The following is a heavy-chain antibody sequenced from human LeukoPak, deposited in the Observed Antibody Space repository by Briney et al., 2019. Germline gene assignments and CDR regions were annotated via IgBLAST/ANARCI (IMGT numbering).Heavy chain of an antibody. V-gene: IGHV4-59*12. CDR3: ARDLRIAARDY. J-gene: IGHJ4*02. D-gene: IGHD6-6*01. CDR2: IYYSGST. CDR1: GGSISSYY. Sequence: SETLSLTCTVPGGSISSYYWSWIRQPPGKGLEWIGYIYYSGSTNYNPSLKSRVTISVDTSKNQFSLKLSSVTAADTAVYYCARDLRIAARDYWGQGTLVTVSS.